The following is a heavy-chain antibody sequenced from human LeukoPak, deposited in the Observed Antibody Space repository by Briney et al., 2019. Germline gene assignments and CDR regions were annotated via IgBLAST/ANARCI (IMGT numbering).Heavy chain of an antibody. CDR3: ARAGIGAAYHYHYGMDV. V-gene: IGHV4-59*08. D-gene: IGHD6-13*01. CDR2: IYYSGST. CDR1: GGSISSYY. Sequence: PSETLSLTCTVSGGSISSYYWSWIRPPPGKGVEWSGYIYYSGSTNYNPSLKSRVTISVDTSKNQFSLKLSSVTAADTAVYYCARAGIGAAYHYHYGMDVWGQGTTVTVSS. J-gene: IGHJ6*02.